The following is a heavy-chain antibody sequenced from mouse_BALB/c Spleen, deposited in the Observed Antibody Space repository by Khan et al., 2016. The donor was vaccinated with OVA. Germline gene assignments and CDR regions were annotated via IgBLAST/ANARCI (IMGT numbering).Heavy chain of an antibody. CDR2: ISSGGSYT. J-gene: IGHJ2*01. D-gene: IGHD1-1*01. CDR3: TRHRGYYGSNHYFDY. CDR1: GFSFSSYS. Sequence: VQLKESGGGLVRPGGSLKLSCAASGFSFSSYSMSWVRQTPEKRLEWVATISSGGSYTYYPDSVKGRFTISSDNAKNTLYLQMSSLKSEDTAMYYCTRHRGYYGSNHYFDYWGQGTTLTVSS. V-gene: IGHV5-6-4*01.